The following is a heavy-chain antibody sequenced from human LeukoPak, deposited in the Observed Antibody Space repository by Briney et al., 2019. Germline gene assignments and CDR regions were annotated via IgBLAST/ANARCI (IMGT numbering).Heavy chain of an antibody. V-gene: IGHV3-53*04. D-gene: IGHD6-13*01. CDR3: AKVRPYSSSWYSPDY. J-gene: IGHJ4*02. Sequence: PGGSLRLSCAASGFTVSTNCMTWVRQAPGKGLEWVSTIYSGGTTYYADSVMGRFTISRHNSRNTLYLQMNSLRAEDTAVYYCAKVRPYSSSWYSPDYWGQGTLVTVSS. CDR1: GFTVSTNC. CDR2: IYSGGTT.